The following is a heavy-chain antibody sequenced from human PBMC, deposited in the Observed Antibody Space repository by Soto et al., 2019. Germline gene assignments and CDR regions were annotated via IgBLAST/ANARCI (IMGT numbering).Heavy chain of an antibody. CDR3: ARGRYNWNY. J-gene: IGHJ4*02. CDR1: GGSFSGYY. CDR2: INHSGST. V-gene: IGHV4-34*01. D-gene: IGHD1-20*01. Sequence: SETLSLTCAVYGGSFSGYYCSWIRQPPGKGLEWIGEINHSGSTNYNPSLKSRVTISVDTSKNQFSLKLSSVTAVDTAVYYCARGRYNWNYWGQGTLVTVSS.